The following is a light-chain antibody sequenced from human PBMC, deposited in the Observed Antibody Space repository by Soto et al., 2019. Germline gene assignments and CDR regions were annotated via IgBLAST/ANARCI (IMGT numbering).Light chain of an antibody. CDR3: QQYNTWPFT. CDR2: SAS. J-gene: IGKJ3*01. V-gene: IGKV3D-15*01. Sequence: EIVLTQSPATLSVSPGESATLSCRASQNVNIDLVWYQQKPGQAPKVLMFSASARETGIPARFSGGGSETDFTLTISSLQPGDSAVYYCQQYNTWPFTFGPGTKVDIK. CDR1: QNVNID.